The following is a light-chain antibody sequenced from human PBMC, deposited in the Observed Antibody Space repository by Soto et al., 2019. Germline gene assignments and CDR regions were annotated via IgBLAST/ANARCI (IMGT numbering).Light chain of an antibody. CDR2: EVT. Sequence: QSVLTQPPSASGSPGQSVTISCPGTSSDVGGYDYVSWYQQYPGKTPKLMIFEVTKRHSGVPDRFSGSKAGNTASQTVAGVQAEHEADDFCLAYAGPAYVVGPGTKVTVL. CDR3: LAYAGPAYV. CDR1: SSDVGGYDY. J-gene: IGLJ1*01. V-gene: IGLV2-8*01.